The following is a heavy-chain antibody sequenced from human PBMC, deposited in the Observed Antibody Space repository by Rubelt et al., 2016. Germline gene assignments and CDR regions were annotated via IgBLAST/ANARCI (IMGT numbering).Heavy chain of an antibody. D-gene: IGHD4-11*01. CDR3: AHRRDSNYDY. CDR1: GFSLTNARMG. Sequence: QVTLKESGPVLVKPTETLTLTCTVSGFSLTNARMGVSWIRQPPGKALEWLAHIFSNDEKSYSTSLKSRLTISKDTSKSQVVLTMTNMDPVDTATYYCAHRRDSNYDYWGQGTLVTVSS. V-gene: IGHV2-26*01. J-gene: IGHJ4*02. CDR2: IFSNDEK.